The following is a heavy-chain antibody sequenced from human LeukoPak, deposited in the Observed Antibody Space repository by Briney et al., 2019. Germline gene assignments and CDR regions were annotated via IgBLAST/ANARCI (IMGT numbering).Heavy chain of an antibody. Sequence: PSETLSLTCTVSGGSISSSSYYWGWIRQPPGKGLEWIGSIYYSGSTYYNPSLKSRVTISVDTSKNQFSLKLSSVTAADTAVYYCARDGRYCSSTSCYRKGAEYFQHWGQGTLVTVSS. J-gene: IGHJ1*01. CDR3: ARDGRYCSSTSCYRKGAEYFQH. V-gene: IGHV4-39*07. CDR2: IYYSGST. D-gene: IGHD2-2*02. CDR1: GGSISSSSYY.